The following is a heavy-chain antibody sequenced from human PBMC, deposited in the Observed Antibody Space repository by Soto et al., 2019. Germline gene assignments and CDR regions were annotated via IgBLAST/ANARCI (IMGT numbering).Heavy chain of an antibody. J-gene: IGHJ4*02. Sequence: GGSLRLSCAASGFTFSSYGMHWVRQAPGKGLEWVAVIWYDGSNKYYADSVKGRFTISRDNSKNTLYLQMNSLRAEDTAVYYCARPMITFGGVIVPGYFDYWGQGTLVTVSS. CDR2: IWYDGSNK. CDR1: GFTFSSYG. D-gene: IGHD3-16*02. V-gene: IGHV3-33*01. CDR3: ARPMITFGGVIVPGYFDY.